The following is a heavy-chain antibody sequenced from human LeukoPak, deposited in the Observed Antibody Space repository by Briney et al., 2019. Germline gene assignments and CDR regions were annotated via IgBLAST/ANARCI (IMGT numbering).Heavy chain of an antibody. J-gene: IGHJ5*02. Sequence: GGSLRLSCAASGFTFSSYSMNWVRQAPGKGLEWVSSISSSSSYIYYADSVKGRFTISRDNTKRSLYLQMNSLRAEDTAVYYCARDSYSSFPEWFDPWGRGTLVTVSS. CDR1: GFTFSSYS. CDR3: ARDSYSSFPEWFDP. CDR2: ISSSSSYI. D-gene: IGHD6-6*01. V-gene: IGHV3-21*01.